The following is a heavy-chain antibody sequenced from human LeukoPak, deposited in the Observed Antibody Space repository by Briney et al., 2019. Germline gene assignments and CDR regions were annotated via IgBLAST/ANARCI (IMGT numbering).Heavy chain of an antibody. D-gene: IGHD1-1*01. CDR2: LSSNGASP. CDR3: ARGIMGYNSNYFDY. V-gene: IGHV3-64*01. CDR1: GFTFSSYA. Sequence: GGSLRLSCAASGFTFSSYAMHWVRQAPGKGLEHVSALSSNGASPYYANSVKGRFTISRDNSKNTLYLQMGSLRVEDMAVYYCARGIMGYNSNYFDYWGQGTLVTVSS. J-gene: IGHJ4*02.